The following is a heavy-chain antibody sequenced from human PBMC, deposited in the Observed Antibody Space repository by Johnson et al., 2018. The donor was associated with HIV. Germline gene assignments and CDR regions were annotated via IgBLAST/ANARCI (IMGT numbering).Heavy chain of an antibody. CDR2: ISWNSGSI. CDR1: GFTFDDYA. D-gene: IGHD1-26*01. Sequence: QLVESGGGVVQPGRSLRLSCAASGFTFDDYAMHWVRQAPGKGLEWVSGISWNSGSIGYADSVKGRFTISRDNAKTTLYLQMNSLGAEDTAVFYRARDRGYLDAFDIWGQGTMVTVSS. J-gene: IGHJ3*02. V-gene: IGHV3-9*01. CDR3: ARDRGYLDAFDI.